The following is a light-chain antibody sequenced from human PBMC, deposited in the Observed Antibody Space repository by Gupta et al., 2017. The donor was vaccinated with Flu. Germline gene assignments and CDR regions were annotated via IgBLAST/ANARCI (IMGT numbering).Light chain of an antibody. CDR1: QSVSSN. CDR3: QQYSLCPST. V-gene: IGKV3-15*01. Sequence: IMMTQSPATLSVSPGERATLSCRASQSVSSNLAWYQQKPGQAPRLLIHDASTRATGLPSRFSGSGSGTAFTLTISSLQSEDFAVYYCQQYSLCPSTFGQGSKMEIK. J-gene: IGKJ2*01. CDR2: DAS.